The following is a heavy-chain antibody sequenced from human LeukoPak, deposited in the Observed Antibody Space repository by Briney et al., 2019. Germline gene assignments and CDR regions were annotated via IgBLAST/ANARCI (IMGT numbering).Heavy chain of an antibody. J-gene: IGHJ3*02. CDR2: INPNSGGT. D-gene: IGHD2-15*01. V-gene: IGHV1-2*06. CDR3: ARAGYCSGGSCSTAAFDI. Sequence: ASVKVSCKASGYTFTGYYMHWVLQAPGQGLEWMGRINPNSGGTNYAQKFQGRVTMTRDTSISTAYMELSRLRSDDTAVYYCARAGYCSGGSCSTAAFDIWGQGTMVTVS. CDR1: GYTFTGYY.